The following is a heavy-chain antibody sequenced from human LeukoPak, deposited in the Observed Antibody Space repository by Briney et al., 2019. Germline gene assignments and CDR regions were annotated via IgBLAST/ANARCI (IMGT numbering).Heavy chain of an antibody. CDR2: IYTSGRT. CDR1: SAPINNYY. V-gene: IGHV4-4*07. J-gene: IGHJ4*02. D-gene: IGHD3-22*01. Sequence: SETLSLTCTVSSAPINNYYCTRIRPPAGKGLEWIARIYTSGRTTYHPSLKSRVTMSVGTSKNHFSLKLSSVTAADTAVYYCARGFSRSRYYDSSGYYYGMVYWGQGTLVTVSS. CDR3: ARGFSRSRYYDSSGYYYGMVY.